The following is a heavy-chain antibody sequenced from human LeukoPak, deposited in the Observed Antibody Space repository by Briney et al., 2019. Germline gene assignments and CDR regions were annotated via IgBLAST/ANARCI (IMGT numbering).Heavy chain of an antibody. J-gene: IGHJ1*01. Sequence: WASVKVSCKASGYTFTGNYMHWVRQAPGQGLEWMGWINPNSGGTNYAQKFQGRVTMTRDTSIGTAYMELDRLRSDDTAVYYCARGSYDSSDFEYFHHWGQGTLVTVSS. D-gene: IGHD3-22*01. V-gene: IGHV1-2*02. CDR2: INPNSGGT. CDR3: ARGSYDSSDFEYFHH. CDR1: GYTFTGNY.